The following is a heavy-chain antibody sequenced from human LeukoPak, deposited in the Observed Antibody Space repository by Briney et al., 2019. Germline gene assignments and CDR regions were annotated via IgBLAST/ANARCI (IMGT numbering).Heavy chain of an antibody. D-gene: IGHD6-6*01. J-gene: IGHJ4*02. V-gene: IGHV5-51*01. Sequence: GESLKISCKVSGYNFTNYCIAWVRQMPGKGLEWMGHIYPGDSETRYRPSFQGQVTISVDKSISTASLQWSGLKASDTAIYYCASAPGIALRPPYWGQGTLVTVSS. CDR2: IYPGDSET. CDR3: ASAPGIALRPPY. CDR1: GYNFTNYC.